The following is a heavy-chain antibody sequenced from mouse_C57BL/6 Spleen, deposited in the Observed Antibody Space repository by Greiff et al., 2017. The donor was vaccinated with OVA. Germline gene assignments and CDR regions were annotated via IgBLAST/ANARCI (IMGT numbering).Heavy chain of an antibody. Sequence: EVKLMESEGGLVQPGSSMKLSCTASGFTFSDYYMAWVRQVPEKGLEWVANINYDGSSTYYLDSLKSRFIISRDNAKNILYLQMSSLKSEDTATYYCARAASGSSYDWYFDVWGTGTAVTVSS. CDR2: INYDGSST. CDR3: ARAASGSSYDWYFDV. V-gene: IGHV5-16*01. CDR1: GFTFSDYY. D-gene: IGHD1-1*01. J-gene: IGHJ1*03.